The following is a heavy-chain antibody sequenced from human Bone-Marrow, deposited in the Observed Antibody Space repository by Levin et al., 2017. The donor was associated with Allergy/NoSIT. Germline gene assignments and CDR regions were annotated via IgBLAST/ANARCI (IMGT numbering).Heavy chain of an antibody. CDR3: ARLLGYCSSTSCYSNWFDP. CDR1: RYSFTSYW. D-gene: IGHD2-2*01. Sequence: PGESLKISCKGSRYSFTSYWIGWVRQMPGKGLEWMGIIYPGDSDTRYSPSFQGQVTISADKSISTAYLQWGSLKASDTAMYYCARLLGYCSSTSCYSNWFDPWGQGTLVTVSS. V-gene: IGHV5-51*01. J-gene: IGHJ5*02. CDR2: IYPGDSDT.